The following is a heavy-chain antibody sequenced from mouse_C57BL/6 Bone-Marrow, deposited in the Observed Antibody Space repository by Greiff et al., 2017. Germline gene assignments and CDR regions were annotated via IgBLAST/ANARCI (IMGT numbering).Heavy chain of an antibody. D-gene: IGHD2-1*01. V-gene: IGHV1-47*01. CDR3: ARGGNYGGYYFDY. CDR1: GYTFTTYP. J-gene: IGHJ2*01. Sequence: QVQLQQSGAELVKPGASVKMSCKASGYTFTTYPIEWMKQNHGKSLEWIGNFHPYNDDTKYNEKFKGKATLTVETSSSTVYLELSSFTSDDTAVYYCARGGNYGGYYFDYWGQGTTLTVSS. CDR2: FHPYNDDT.